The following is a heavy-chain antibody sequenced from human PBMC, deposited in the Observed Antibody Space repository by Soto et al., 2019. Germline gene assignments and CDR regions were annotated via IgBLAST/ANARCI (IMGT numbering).Heavy chain of an antibody. CDR3: AKGRGGSGSLTPRVDF. CDR2: ISGGGDTT. CDR1: GFTFNNYA. D-gene: IGHD3-10*01. Sequence: PWGSLRLSCAASGFTFNNYAMTWVRQAPGKGLEWVSAISGGGDTTSYADPVKGRFTVSRDGSKSTLYLQMSSLRAEDTALYYCAKGRGGSGSLTPRVDFWGQGTLVNVSS. V-gene: IGHV3-23*01. J-gene: IGHJ4*02.